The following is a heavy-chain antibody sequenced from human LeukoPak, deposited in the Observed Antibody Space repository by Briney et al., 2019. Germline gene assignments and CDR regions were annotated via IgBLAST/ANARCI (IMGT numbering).Heavy chain of an antibody. CDR1: GGSISSYY. Sequence: PSETLSLTCTVSGGSISSYYWSWIRQPPGKGLEWIGYIYYSRSTNYNPSLKSRVTISVDTSKNQFSLKLSSVTAADTAVYYCARGPTPVYGSGSYQDYWGQGTLVTVSS. CDR3: ARGPTPVYGSGSYQDY. D-gene: IGHD3-10*01. V-gene: IGHV4-59*01. J-gene: IGHJ4*02. CDR2: IYYSRST.